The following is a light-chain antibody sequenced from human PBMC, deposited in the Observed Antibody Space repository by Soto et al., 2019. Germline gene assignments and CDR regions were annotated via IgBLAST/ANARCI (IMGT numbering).Light chain of an antibody. CDR2: LDSDGSH. CDR3: QNGGTGIHVV. J-gene: IGLJ2*01. CDR1: SGHSSHA. V-gene: IGLV4-69*01. Sequence: QLVLTQSPSASASLGASVKLTCPLSSGHSSHAIAWHQQQPEKGPRYLMKLDSDGSHPTGDAIPDRFSGSSSGAERYLTISSRQSEDEADDYCQNGGTGIHVVFGGGTKLTVL.